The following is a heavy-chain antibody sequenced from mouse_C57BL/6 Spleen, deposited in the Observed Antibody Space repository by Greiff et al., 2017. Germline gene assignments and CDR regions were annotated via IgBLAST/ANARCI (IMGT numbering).Heavy chain of an antibody. CDR1: GYTFTSSW. J-gene: IGHJ2*01. CDR2: IHPSDSDT. CDR3: ARAYGSFFDY. Sequence: VQLQQPGAELVKPGASVKVSCKASGYTFTSSWMPWVKQRPGPGLEWIGRIHPSDSDTNYNQKFKVKSTLTVDKSSSTAYMQLSSLTSEDSAVYYCARAYGSFFDYWGQGTPLTVSA. D-gene: IGHD1-1*01. V-gene: IGHV1-74*01.